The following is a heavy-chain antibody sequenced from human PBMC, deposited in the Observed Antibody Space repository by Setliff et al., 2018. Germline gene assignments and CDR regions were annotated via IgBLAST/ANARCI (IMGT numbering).Heavy chain of an antibody. Sequence: NPSETLSLTCTVSGGSISSSSYYWGWIRQPAGKGLEWIGRVYTTGSTAFNPSLNSRVTMSLDKSKNQFSLKLYSVTAADTAVYFCARVRITPYCMDVWGKGTTVTVSS. D-gene: IGHD3-10*01. CDR1: GGSISSSSYY. J-gene: IGHJ6*03. V-gene: IGHV4-61*02. CDR2: VYTTGST. CDR3: ARVRITPYCMDV.